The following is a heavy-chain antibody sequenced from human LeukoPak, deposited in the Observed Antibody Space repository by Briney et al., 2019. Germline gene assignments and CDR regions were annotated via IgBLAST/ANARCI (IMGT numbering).Heavy chain of an antibody. J-gene: IGHJ4*02. CDR3: ASSPTTGTTAYFDY. CDR2: INPSVGST. CDR1: GYTFSNDY. V-gene: IGHV1-46*01. Sequence: ASVKVSCKASGYTFSNDYMHWVRQAPGQGLEWMGIINPSVGSTSYAQKFQGRVAMTRDMSTSTVYMELGSLRSEDTAVYFCASSPTTGTTAYFDYWGQGTLVTVSS. D-gene: IGHD1-1*01.